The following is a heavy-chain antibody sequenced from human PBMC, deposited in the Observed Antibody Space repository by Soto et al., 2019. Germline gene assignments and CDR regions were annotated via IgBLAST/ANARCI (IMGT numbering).Heavy chain of an antibody. J-gene: IGHJ3*02. CDR1: GGSISSGDYY. Sequence: SETLSLTCTVSGGSISSGDYYWGWIRQPPGKGLEWIGYIYYSGSTYYNPSLKSRVTISVDTSKNQFSLKLSSVTAADTAVYYCARDNIAGGDAFDIWGQGTMVTVSS. V-gene: IGHV4-30-4*01. CDR2: IYYSGST. CDR3: ARDNIAGGDAFDI. D-gene: IGHD6-13*01.